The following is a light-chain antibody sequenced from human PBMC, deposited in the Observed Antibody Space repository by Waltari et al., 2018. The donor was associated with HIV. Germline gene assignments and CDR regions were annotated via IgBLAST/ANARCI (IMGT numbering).Light chain of an antibody. CDR3: AAWDDSLSGYV. V-gene: IGLV1-47*01. Sequence: QPVLTQPPSASGTPGQRVTISCSGSSSNIGSSYVYWYQQVPGTAPKLLSYSSNLRPSGVPDRFSGSKSGTSASLAIGGLRSEEEADYYCAAWDDSLSGYVFGTGTKVTVL. CDR2: SSN. CDR1: SSNIGSSY. J-gene: IGLJ1*01.